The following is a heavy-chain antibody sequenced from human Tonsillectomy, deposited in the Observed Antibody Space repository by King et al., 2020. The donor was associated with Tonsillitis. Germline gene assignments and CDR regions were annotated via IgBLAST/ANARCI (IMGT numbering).Heavy chain of an antibody. CDR3: ARVGYYDSSGYYYAAFDI. CDR1: GGSISSYY. Sequence: PLQESGPGLVKPSETLSLTCTVSGGSISSYYWSWLRQPPGKGLEWIGYIYYSGSTNYNPSLKSRVTISVDTSKNQFSLKLSSVTAADTAVYYCARVGYYDSSGYYYAAFDIWGQGTMVTVSS. CDR2: IYYSGST. V-gene: IGHV4-59*01. D-gene: IGHD3-22*01. J-gene: IGHJ3*02.